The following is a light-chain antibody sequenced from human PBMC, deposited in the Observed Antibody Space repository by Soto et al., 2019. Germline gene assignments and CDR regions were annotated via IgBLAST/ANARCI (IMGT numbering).Light chain of an antibody. CDR2: QNT. CDR3: QAWDSSTGV. V-gene: IGLV3-1*01. Sequence: SYELTQPPSVSVSPGQTASITCSGDKLGDKYACWYQQKPGQSPVLVIYQNTKRPSGIPERFSGSNSGNTATLTISGTQAMDEADYYCQAWDSSTGVFGTGTNFTV. CDR1: KLGDKY. J-gene: IGLJ1*01.